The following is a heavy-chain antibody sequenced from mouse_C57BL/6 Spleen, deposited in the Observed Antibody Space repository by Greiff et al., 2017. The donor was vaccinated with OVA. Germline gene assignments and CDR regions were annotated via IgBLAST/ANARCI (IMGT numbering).Heavy chain of an antibody. J-gene: IGHJ4*01. CDR2: IWTGGGT. CDR3: ARVYYGNPLDAMDY. V-gene: IGHV2-9-1*01. CDR1: GFSLTSYA. Sequence: VQLQESGPGLVAPSQSLSITCTVSGFSLTSYAISWVRQPPGKGLEWLGVIWTGGGTNYNSALKSRLSISKDNSKSQVFLKMNSLQTDDTARYYCARVYYGNPLDAMDYWGQGTSVTVSA. D-gene: IGHD2-1*01.